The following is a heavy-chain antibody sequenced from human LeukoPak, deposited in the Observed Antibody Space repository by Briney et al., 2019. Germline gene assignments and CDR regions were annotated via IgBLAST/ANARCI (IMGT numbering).Heavy chain of an antibody. V-gene: IGHV4-59*11. CDR3: ARLLNNDNAGCPDTFDM. J-gene: IGHJ3*02. Sequence: SETLSLTCTVSGGSISSHYWSWLRQSPERGLEWIGLIYYTGTTRYNPSLRGRVTMSVDSSRNHFSLKLTSMTAADTALCYFARLLNNDNAGCPDTFDMLGQGTMVTGSS. CDR1: GGSISSHY. CDR2: IYYTGTT. D-gene: IGHD3-22*01.